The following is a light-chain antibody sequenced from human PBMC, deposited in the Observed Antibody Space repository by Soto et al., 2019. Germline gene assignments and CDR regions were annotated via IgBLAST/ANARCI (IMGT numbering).Light chain of an antibody. V-gene: IGLV3-1*01. CDR1: KLGDKY. CDR2: QDN. CDR3: QAWDISTYV. Sequence: YELTQPPSVSVSPGQTASITCSGDKLGDKYACWYQQKQGQSPVLVIYQDNKRPSGIPERFSGSNSGNTATLTISGTQAMDEADYFCQAWDISTYVFGTGTKVTVL. J-gene: IGLJ1*01.